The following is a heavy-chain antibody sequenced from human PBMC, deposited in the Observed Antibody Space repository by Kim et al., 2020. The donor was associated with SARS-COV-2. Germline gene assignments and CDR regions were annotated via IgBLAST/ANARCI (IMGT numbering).Heavy chain of an antibody. Sequence: ASVKVSCKASGYTFTTYAIHWVRQAPGQGLEWMGWINTNTGNPTYAQGFTGRFVLSLDTSVSTAYLQISSLKAEDTAVYYCARRGNDQRSYYGMDVWGQGTTVTVSS. CDR3: ARRGNDQRSYYGMDV. V-gene: IGHV7-4-1*02. CDR1: GYTFTTYA. CDR2: INTNTGNP. J-gene: IGHJ6*02. D-gene: IGHD3-16*01.